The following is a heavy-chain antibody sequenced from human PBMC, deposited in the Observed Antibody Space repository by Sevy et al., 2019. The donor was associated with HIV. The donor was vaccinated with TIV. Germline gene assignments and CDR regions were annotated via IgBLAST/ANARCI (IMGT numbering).Heavy chain of an antibody. V-gene: IGHV3-7*01. CDR3: ARDNATVSRRGLRYYYYGTDV. CDR2: INEDGTGK. CDR1: GFTFSTYW. J-gene: IGHJ6*02. Sequence: GGSLRLSCAASGFTFSTYWMSWFRQAPGKGLEWVANINEDGTGKFYVDSVKGGFTMSRDNAKNSLYLQMNSLRAEDAAVYYCARDNATVSRRGLRYYYYGTDVWGQGTTVIVSS. D-gene: IGHD2-2*01.